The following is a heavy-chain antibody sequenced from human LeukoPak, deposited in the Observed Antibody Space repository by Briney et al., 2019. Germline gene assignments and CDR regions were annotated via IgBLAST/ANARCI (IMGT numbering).Heavy chain of an antibody. Sequence: SDTLSLTCAVSGDSISCCYWTWIRQSAEKGLEWIGRVFISGSTNYNPSLHGRVTMSVDRSKSQFSLRLSSVTAADTAVYYCVRQGYNYGAFNAWGQGTLVTVSS. J-gene: IGHJ4*02. CDR2: VFISGST. V-gene: IGHV4-4*07. CDR1: GDSISCCY. CDR3: VRQGYNYGAFNA. D-gene: IGHD5-18*01.